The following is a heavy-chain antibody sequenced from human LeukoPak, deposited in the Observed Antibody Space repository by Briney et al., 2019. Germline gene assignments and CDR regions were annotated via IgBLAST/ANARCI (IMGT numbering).Heavy chain of an antibody. CDR3: ARGGIAAAVVYYYYYYGMDV. V-gene: IGHV1-8*01. Sequence: ASVKVSCKASRYTFTSYDINWVRQATGQGLEWMGWMNPNSGNTGYAQKFQGRVTMTRNTSISTAYMELSSLRSEDTAVYYCARGGIAAAVVYYYYYYGMDVWGQGTTVTVSS. CDR2: MNPNSGNT. D-gene: IGHD6-13*01. J-gene: IGHJ6*02. CDR1: RYTFTSYD.